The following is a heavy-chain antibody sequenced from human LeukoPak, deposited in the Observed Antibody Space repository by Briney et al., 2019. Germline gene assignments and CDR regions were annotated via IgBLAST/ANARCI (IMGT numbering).Heavy chain of an antibody. J-gene: IGHJ4*02. CDR1: GFTFSSYN. CDR3: ARLDTTPYYYGSGSYLPQPFDY. D-gene: IGHD3-10*01. V-gene: IGHV4-34*01. CDR2: INHSGST. Sequence: GSLRLSCAASGFTFSSYNMNWVRQAPGKGLEWTGEINHSGSTNYNPSLKSRVTISVDTSKNQFSLKLSSVTAADTAVYYCARLDTTPYYYGSGSYLPQPFDYWGQGTLVTVSS.